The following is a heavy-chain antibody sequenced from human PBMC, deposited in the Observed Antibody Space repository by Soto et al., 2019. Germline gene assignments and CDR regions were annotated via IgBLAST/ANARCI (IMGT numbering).Heavy chain of an antibody. J-gene: IGHJ4*02. Sequence: GASVKVSCKASGGTFSSYTISWVRQAPGQGLEWMGRIIPILGIANYAQKFQGRVTITADKSTSTAYMELSSLRSEDTAVYYCARETRPSKTDYGSGLSAGHGFDYWGQGTLVTVSS. CDR1: GGTFSSYT. D-gene: IGHD3-10*01. V-gene: IGHV1-69*04. CDR2: IIPILGIA. CDR3: ARETRPSKTDYGSGLSAGHGFDY.